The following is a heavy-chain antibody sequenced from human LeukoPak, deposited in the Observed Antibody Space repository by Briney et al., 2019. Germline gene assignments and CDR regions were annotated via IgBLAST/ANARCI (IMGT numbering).Heavy chain of an antibody. J-gene: IGHJ4*02. CDR2: INHSGST. CDR1: GGSLSGYY. V-gene: IGHV4-34*01. D-gene: IGHD6-19*01. CDR3: ASLAVAGYYFDY. Sequence: PSETLCLTCAVYGGSLSGYYWSWIRQPPGKGLEWIGEINHSGSTNCNPSLKSRVTISVDTSKNQFSLKLSSVTAADTAVYYCASLAVAGYYFDYWGQGTLVTVSS.